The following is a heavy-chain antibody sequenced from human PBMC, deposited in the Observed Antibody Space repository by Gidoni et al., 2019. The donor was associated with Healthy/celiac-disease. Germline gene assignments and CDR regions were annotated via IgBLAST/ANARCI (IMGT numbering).Heavy chain of an antibody. CDR2: INPSGGST. CDR1: GYTFTSYY. CDR3: ARDGRSDDIVVVVAAT. Sequence: QVQLVQSGAEVKKPGASVTVSCKASGYTFTSYYMHWVRQAPGQGLEWMGIINPSGGSTSYAQKFQGRVTMTRDTSTSTVYMELSSLRSEDTAVYYCARDGRSDDIVVVVAATWGQGTLVTVSS. V-gene: IGHV1-46*01. J-gene: IGHJ5*02. D-gene: IGHD2-15*01.